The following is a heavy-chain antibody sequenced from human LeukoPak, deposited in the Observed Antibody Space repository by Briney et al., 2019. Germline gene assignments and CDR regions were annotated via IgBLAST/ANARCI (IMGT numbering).Heavy chain of an antibody. Sequence: SETLSLTCAVSGYSISSGYYWGWTRQPPGKGLEWIGSDSGSTYYNPSLKSRVSISVDTSKNRFSLKLSSVTAADTAVYYCARDVSMLAAAGTGYLQYWGQGTLVTVSS. V-gene: IGHV4-38-2*02. D-gene: IGHD6-13*01. CDR1: GYSISSGYY. CDR2: DSGST. J-gene: IGHJ1*01. CDR3: ARDVSMLAAAGTGYLQY.